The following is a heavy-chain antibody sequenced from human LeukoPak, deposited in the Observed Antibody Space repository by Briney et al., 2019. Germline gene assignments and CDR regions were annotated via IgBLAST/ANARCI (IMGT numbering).Heavy chain of an antibody. CDR1: GYTFTNYF. V-gene: IGHV1-46*01. CDR2: INPITGTT. CDR3: AREERLIAATGRGAFDY. D-gene: IGHD6-13*01. J-gene: IGHJ4*02. Sequence: ASVKVSCKASGYTFTNYFMHWVRQAPGQGLEWMGIINPITGTTTYAQKFQGRVTMTRDMSTGTVYMELSSLRSEDTAVYYCAREERLIAATGRGAFDYWGQGTLVTVSS.